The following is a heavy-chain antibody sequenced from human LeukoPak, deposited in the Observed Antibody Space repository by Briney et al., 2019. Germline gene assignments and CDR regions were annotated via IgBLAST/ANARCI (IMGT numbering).Heavy chain of an antibody. CDR2: INAGNGNT. Sequence: ASAKVSCKASGYTFTSYAMHWVRQAPGQRLEWMGWINAGNGNTKYSQKFQGRVTITRDTSASTAYMELSSLRSEDTAVYYCARDMYGSGDQDYWGQGTLVTVSS. V-gene: IGHV1-3*01. J-gene: IGHJ4*02. CDR1: GYTFTSYA. D-gene: IGHD4-17*01. CDR3: ARDMYGSGDQDY.